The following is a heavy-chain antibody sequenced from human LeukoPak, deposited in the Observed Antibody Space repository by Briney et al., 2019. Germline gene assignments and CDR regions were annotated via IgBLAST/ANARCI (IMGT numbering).Heavy chain of an antibody. CDR2: IIPIFGTA. J-gene: IGHJ4*02. D-gene: IGHD6-13*01. V-gene: IGHV1-69*06. CDR3: ARHSGSSPYYFDY. Sequence: GASVKVSCKASGGTFSSYAISWVRQAPGQGLEWMGGIIPIFGTANYAQKFQGRVTITADKSTSTAYMELSSLRSEDTAMYYCARHSGSSPYYFDYWGQGTLVTVSS. CDR1: GGTFSSYA.